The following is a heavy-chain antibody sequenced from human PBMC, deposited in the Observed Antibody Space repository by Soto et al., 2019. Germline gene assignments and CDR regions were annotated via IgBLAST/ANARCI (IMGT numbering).Heavy chain of an antibody. J-gene: IGHJ3*02. CDR3: ASMTGLFGSDAFDI. V-gene: IGHV1-18*01. D-gene: IGHD3-10*02. CDR2: ISAYNGNT. CDR1: GYTFTSYG. Sequence: GASVKVSCKASGYTFTSYGIGCVRQAPGQGLEWMGWISAYNGNTNYAQKLQGRVTMTTDTSTSTAYMELRSLRSDDTAVYYCASMTGLFGSDAFDIWGQGTMVTVSS.